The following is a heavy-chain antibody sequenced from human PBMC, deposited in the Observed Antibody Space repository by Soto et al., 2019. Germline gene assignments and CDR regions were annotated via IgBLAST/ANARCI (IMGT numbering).Heavy chain of an antibody. CDR2: IYYSGST. CDR3: ARHNYGSGSTYFDY. J-gene: IGHJ4*02. Sequence: QVQLQESGPGLVKPSETLSLTCTVSGGSISSYYWSWIRQPPGKGLEWIGYIYYSGSTNYNPSLNSRVTISVATSKNQFSLKLNSMTAAATAVYYCARHNYGSGSTYFDYWGQGTLVTVSS. D-gene: IGHD3-10*01. V-gene: IGHV4-59*08. CDR1: GGSISSYY.